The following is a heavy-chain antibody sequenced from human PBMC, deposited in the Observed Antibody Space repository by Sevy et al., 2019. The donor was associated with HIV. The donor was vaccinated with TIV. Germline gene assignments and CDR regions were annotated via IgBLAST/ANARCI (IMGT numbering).Heavy chain of an antibody. D-gene: IGHD3-10*01. Sequence: GGSLRLSCAASGFTFSSYAMSWVRQAPGKGLEWVSAISGSGGSTYYADSVKGRFTISRDNSKNTLYLQRNSLRAEDTAVYYCADRYYYGSGSPYRWGQGTLVTVSS. CDR3: ADRYYYGSGSPYR. V-gene: IGHV3-23*01. CDR2: ISGSGGST. J-gene: IGHJ5*02. CDR1: GFTFSSYA.